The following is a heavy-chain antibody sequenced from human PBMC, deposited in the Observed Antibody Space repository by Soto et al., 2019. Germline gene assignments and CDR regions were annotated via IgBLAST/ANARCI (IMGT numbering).Heavy chain of an antibody. J-gene: IGHJ1*01. CDR3: VRDFSCQPGQH. CDR1: GFTFSNYG. CDR2: IKQDGSEE. Sequence: CVPLSLSCAASGFTFSNYGMSWVRQAPGKGLEWVAKIKQDGSEEYYVDSVKGRFTISRDNAKDSLYLQMSSLRAEDTAVYYCVRDFSCQPGQHWGQGTLVTVSS. V-gene: IGHV3-7*04. D-gene: IGHD3-3*01.